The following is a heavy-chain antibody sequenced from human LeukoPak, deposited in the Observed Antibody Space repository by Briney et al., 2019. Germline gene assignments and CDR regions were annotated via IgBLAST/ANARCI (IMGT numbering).Heavy chain of an antibody. D-gene: IGHD2-2*01. CDR2: ISYSGST. CDR1: GASISSYY. V-gene: IGHV4-59*01. CDR3: ARVGCSSTSCLDY. J-gene: IGHJ4*02. Sequence: PSETLSLTCTVSGASISSYYWSWIRQPPGKGLEWIGYISYSGSTNYNPSLKSRVTISVDTSKNQFSLKLSSVTAADTAVYYCARVGCSSTSCLDYWGQGTLVTVSS.